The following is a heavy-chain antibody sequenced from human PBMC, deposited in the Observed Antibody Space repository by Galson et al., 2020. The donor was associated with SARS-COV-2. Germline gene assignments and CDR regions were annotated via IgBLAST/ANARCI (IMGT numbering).Heavy chain of an antibody. CDR1: GYTLTELS. Sequence: ASVTVSCKVSGYTLTELSMHRVRQAPGKGREWMGGFDPEDGETIYEQKFQGRVTMTEDTSTDTAYMELSSLSAEDTAVYYCATSPSIAAAANNWFEPWGQGTLVTVSS. J-gene: IGHJ5*02. D-gene: IGHD6-13*01. CDR3: ATSPSIAAAANNWFEP. CDR2: FDPEDGET. V-gene: IGHV1-24*01.